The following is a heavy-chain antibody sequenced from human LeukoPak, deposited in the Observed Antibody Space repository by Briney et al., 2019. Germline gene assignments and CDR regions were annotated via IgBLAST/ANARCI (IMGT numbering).Heavy chain of an antibody. CDR1: GYTFTSYG. CDR2: ISAYNGNT. CDR3: AREPLLYCSGGSCPQTSQDY. D-gene: IGHD2-15*01. V-gene: IGHV1-18*01. Sequence: ASVKVSCKASGYTFTSYGISWVRQAPGQGLEWMGWISAYNGNTNYAQKLQGRVTMTTDTSTSTAYMELRSLRSDDTAVYYCAREPLLYCSGGSCPQTSQDYWGQGTLVTVSS. J-gene: IGHJ4*02.